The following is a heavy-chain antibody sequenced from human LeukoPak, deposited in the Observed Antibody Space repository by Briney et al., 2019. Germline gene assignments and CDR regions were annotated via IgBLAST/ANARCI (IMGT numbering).Heavy chain of an antibody. J-gene: IGHJ4*02. CDR2: INWSGGST. V-gene: IGHV3-20*04. Sequence: PGGFRRISCTAAGFALGEDGVSWVREVPGKGLEWVSGINWSGGSTGYADPLRGRFTISRDNAKNSLYLQMDSLRAEDTALYYCARAPITSPFYFDYWGQGTLVTVSS. CDR1: GFALGEDG. CDR3: ARAPITSPFYFDY. D-gene: IGHD2-2*01.